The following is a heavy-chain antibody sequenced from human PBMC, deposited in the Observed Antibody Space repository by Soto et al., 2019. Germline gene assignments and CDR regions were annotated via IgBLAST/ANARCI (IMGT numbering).Heavy chain of an antibody. J-gene: IGHJ6*03. CDR3: ARAPADIGVVPAAIVYYYYYMDV. V-gene: IGHV4-31*03. Sequence: QVQLQESGPGLVKPSQTLSLTCTVSGGSISSGGYYWSWIRQHPGKGLEWIGYIYYSGSTYYNPSLKSGVTISVDTSKNQFSLKLSSVTAADTAVYYCARAPADIGVVPAAIVYYYYYMDVWGKGTTVTVSS. CDR1: GGSISSGGYY. CDR2: IYYSGST. D-gene: IGHD2-2*02.